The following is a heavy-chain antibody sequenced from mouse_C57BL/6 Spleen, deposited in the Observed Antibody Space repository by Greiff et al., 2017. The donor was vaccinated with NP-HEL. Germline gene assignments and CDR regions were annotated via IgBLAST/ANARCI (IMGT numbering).Heavy chain of an antibody. Sequence: VHVKQSGTVLARPGASVKMSCKTSGYTFTSYWMHWVKQRPGQGLEWIGAIYPGNSDTSYNQKFKGKAKLTAVTSASTAYMELSSLTNEDSAVYYCTGEGLLRNYFDYWGQGTTLTVSS. CDR1: GYTFTSYW. J-gene: IGHJ2*01. CDR2: IYPGNSDT. D-gene: IGHD2-3*01. CDR3: TGEGLLRNYFDY. V-gene: IGHV1-5*01.